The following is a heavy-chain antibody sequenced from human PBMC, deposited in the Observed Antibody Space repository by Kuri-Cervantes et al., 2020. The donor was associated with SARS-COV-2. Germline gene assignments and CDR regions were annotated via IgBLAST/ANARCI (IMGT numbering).Heavy chain of an antibody. CDR3: ARGRYVGSGSSYYYYYYMDV. V-gene: IGHV1-2*02. CDR2: INPNSGGT. D-gene: IGHD3-3*01. J-gene: IGHJ6*03. Sequence: ASVKVSCKASGYTFTGYYMHWVRQAPGQGLEWMGWINPNSGGTNYAQKFQGRVTMTRDTSISTAYMELSRLRSDDTAVYYCARGRYVGSGSSYYYYYYMDVWGKGTTVTVSS. CDR1: GYTFTGYY.